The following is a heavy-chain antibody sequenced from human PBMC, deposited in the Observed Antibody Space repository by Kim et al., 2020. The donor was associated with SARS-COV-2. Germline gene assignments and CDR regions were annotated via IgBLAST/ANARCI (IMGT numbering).Heavy chain of an antibody. CDR3: ARNEGGSYPGPFDY. CDR2: ISSSSSYI. CDR1: GFTFSSYS. J-gene: IGHJ4*02. V-gene: IGHV3-21*04. Sequence: GGSLRLSCAASGFTFSSYSMNWVRQAPGKGLEWVSSISSSSSYIYYADSVKGRFTISRDNAKNSLYLQMNSLRAEDTAVYYCARNEGGSYPGPFDYWGQGTLVTVSS. D-gene: IGHD1-26*01.